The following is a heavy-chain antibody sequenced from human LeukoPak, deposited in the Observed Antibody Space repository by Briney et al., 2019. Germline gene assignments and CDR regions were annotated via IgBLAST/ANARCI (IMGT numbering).Heavy chain of an antibody. Sequence: LGESLKISCKGSGYPFTNYWIAWVRQMPGKGLEWVGIFYPANSDTRYSPSFQGQVTMSADKSINTAYLQWSNLKASDTAMYYCARRYDNTGYSDYWGQGTLVTVSS. CDR2: FYPANSDT. V-gene: IGHV5-51*01. CDR1: GYPFTNYW. J-gene: IGHJ4*02. CDR3: ARRYDNTGYSDY. D-gene: IGHD2-21*01.